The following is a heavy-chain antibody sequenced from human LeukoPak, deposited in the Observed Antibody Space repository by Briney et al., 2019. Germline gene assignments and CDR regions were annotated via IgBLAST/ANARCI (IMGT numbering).Heavy chain of an antibody. J-gene: IGHJ4*02. CDR3: ARDAAGTGGFDY. V-gene: IGHV3-23*01. CDR1: GFTFSIYA. D-gene: IGHD6-13*01. Sequence: GGSLRLSCAASGFTFSIYAMSWVRQAPGKGLEWVSAISGSGGTAYYADSVKGRFTISRDNSKNTLYLQMNSLRAEDTAVYYCARDAAGTGGFDYWGQGTLVTVSS. CDR2: ISGSGGTA.